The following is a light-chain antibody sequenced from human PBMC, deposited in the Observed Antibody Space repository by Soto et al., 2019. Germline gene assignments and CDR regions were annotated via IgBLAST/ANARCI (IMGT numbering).Light chain of an antibody. V-gene: IGLV2-11*01. Sequence: QSALTQPRSVSGSPGQSVTISCTGTSSDVGDYNYVSWYQQRPGKAPKLMIYDVNQRPSGVPDRFSGSKSGNTASLTISGLQAEDEADYYCCSYAGSHTFVFGGGTKLTVL. CDR2: DVN. CDR1: SSDVGDYNY. J-gene: IGLJ2*01. CDR3: CSYAGSHTFV.